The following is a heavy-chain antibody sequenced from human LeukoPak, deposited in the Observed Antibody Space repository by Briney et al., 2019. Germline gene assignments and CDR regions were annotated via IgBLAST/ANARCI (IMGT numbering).Heavy chain of an antibody. Sequence: GGSLRLSCAASGFTFSSYAMHWVRQAPGKGPEWVAVISYDGSNKYYADSVKGRFTISRDNSKNTLYLQMNSLRAEDTAVYYCARAPGGVAEGGNWGQGTLVTVSS. V-gene: IGHV3-30-3*01. D-gene: IGHD6-19*01. CDR1: GFTFSSYA. J-gene: IGHJ4*02. CDR3: ARAPGGVAEGGN. CDR2: ISYDGSNK.